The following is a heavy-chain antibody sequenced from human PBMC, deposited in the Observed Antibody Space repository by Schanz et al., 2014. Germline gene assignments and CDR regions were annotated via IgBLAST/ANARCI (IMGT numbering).Heavy chain of an antibody. V-gene: IGHV7-4-1*02. Sequence: QVQLVQSGSELKKPGASVKVSCKASGYTFTSYSMNWVRQAPGQGLEWMGWINTHTGNPTYAPAFTGRFVFSLDTSVSTAYLQIIGLQAEDSAVFYCARGRGGNTGYEAADYWGQGTLVTVSS. CDR3: ARGRGGNTGYEAADY. CDR1: GYTFTSYS. D-gene: IGHD5-12*01. J-gene: IGHJ4*02. CDR2: INTHTGNP.